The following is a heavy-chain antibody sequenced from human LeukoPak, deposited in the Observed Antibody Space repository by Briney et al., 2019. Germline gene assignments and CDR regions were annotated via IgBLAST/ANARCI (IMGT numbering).Heavy chain of an antibody. J-gene: IGHJ6*03. V-gene: IGHV1-69*02. CDR3: AIRPLDCSSTSCYTEAYDYMDV. CDR2: IIPILGIA. Sequence: SVKVSCKASGGTFSSYTISWVRQAPGQGLEWMGRIIPILGIANYAQKFKGRVTITADKSTSTAYMELSSLRSEDTAVYYCAIRPLDCSSTSCYTEAYDYMDVWGKGTTVTVSS. D-gene: IGHD2-2*02. CDR1: GGTFSSYT.